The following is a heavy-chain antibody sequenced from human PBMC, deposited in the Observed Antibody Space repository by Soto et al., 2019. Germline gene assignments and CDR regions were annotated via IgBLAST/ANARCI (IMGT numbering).Heavy chain of an antibody. V-gene: IGHV1-18*01. J-gene: IGHJ6*02. CDR3: ARSLFSNYYDARAYYYGMDV. D-gene: IGHD3-22*01. CDR2: ISAYNGNT. Sequence: ASVKVSCKASGYTFTSYGISWVRQAPGQGLEWMGWISAYNGNTNYAQKLQGRVTMTTDTSTSTAYMELRSLRSDDTAVYYCARSLFSNYYDARAYYYGMDVWGQGTTVTVSS. CDR1: GYTFTSYG.